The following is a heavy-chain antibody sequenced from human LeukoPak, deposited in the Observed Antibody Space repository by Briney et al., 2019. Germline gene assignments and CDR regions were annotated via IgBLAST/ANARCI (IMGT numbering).Heavy chain of an antibody. J-gene: IGHJ4*02. CDR2: ISGSGGST. D-gene: IGHD1-26*01. CDR1: GFTFSSYA. Sequence: GGSLRLSCAASGFTFSSYAMSWVRQAPGKGLEWVSAISGSGGSTYYADSVKGRFSISRDNSKNTLYLLMNSLRAEDTAIYYCAKDPQWELPSPFDHWGQGTLVTVSS. CDR3: AKDPQWELPSPFDH. V-gene: IGHV3-23*01.